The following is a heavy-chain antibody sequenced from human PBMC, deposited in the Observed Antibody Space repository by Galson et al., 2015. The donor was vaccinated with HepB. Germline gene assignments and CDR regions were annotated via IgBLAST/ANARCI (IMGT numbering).Heavy chain of an antibody. D-gene: IGHD6-6*01. CDR2: IKSKTDGGTT. CDR1: GFTSSNAW. CDR3: TTGAEYSSSSGELDY. J-gene: IGHJ4*02. Sequence: SLRLSCAASGFTSSNAWMNWVRQAPGKGLEWVGRIKSKTDGGTTDYAAPVKGRFTISRDDSKNTLYLQMNSLKTEDTAVYYCTTGAEYSSSSGELDYWGQGTLVTVSS. V-gene: IGHV3-15*07.